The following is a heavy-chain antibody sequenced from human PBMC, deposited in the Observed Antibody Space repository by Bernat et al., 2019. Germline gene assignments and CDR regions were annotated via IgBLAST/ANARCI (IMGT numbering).Heavy chain of an antibody. CDR3: ARERGSMVRGSIIYSRARYYDGMDV. D-gene: IGHD3-10*01. V-gene: IGHV3-33*01. J-gene: IGHJ6*02. Sequence: QVQLLESGGGVVQPGRSLRLSCAASGFTFSSYCMHWVRQAPGKGLEWVALISNDGSNTYYADSVKGRFTISRDNSKNTLYLQMNSLRAEDTAVYYCARERGSMVRGSIIYSRARYYDGMDVWGQGTTVTVSS. CDR2: ISNDGSNT. CDR1: GFTFSSYC.